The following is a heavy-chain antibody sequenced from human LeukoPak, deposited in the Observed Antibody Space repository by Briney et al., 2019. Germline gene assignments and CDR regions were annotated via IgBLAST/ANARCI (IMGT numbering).Heavy chain of an antibody. CDR2: IWYDGSKK. CDR1: GFTLSSYG. V-gene: IGHV3-33*01. CDR3: ARDLGSDLTGYYSDY. D-gene: IGHD3-9*01. J-gene: IGHJ4*02. Sequence: GGSLRLSCAASGFTLSSYGMHWVRQAPGKGLEWVAVIWYDGSKKYYADSVKGRFTISKDNSKNTLYLQMNSLRAEDTAVYHCARDLGSDLTGYYSDYWGQGTLVTVSS.